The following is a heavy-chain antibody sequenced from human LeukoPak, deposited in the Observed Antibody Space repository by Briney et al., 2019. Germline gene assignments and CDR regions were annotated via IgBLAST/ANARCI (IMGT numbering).Heavy chain of an antibody. CDR2: IYTSGST. CDR3: AREPLIDFDWFQRRSAFDI. V-gene: IGHV4-61*02. D-gene: IGHD3-9*01. Sequence: PSQTLSLTCTVSGGSISSGSYYWSWIRQPAGKGLEGIGRIYTSGSTNYNPSVKSRVTISVDTSKNQFSLKLSSVTAADTAVYYCAREPLIDFDWFQRRSAFDIWGQGTMVTVSS. CDR1: GGSISSGSYY. J-gene: IGHJ3*02.